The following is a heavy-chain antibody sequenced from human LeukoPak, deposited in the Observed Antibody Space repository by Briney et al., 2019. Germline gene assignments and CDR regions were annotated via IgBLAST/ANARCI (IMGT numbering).Heavy chain of an antibody. CDR3: VKDRWRSGGSGGGDS. D-gene: IGHD2-15*01. CDR1: GFTFTNYA. V-gene: IGHV3-23*01. Sequence: PGGSLRLSCAASGFTFTNYAMNWVSHAPGKGLEWVSVISGSGDTTYYADSVKGRFTISRDNSKNTVYLQMNSLGAEDTAVYYCVKDRWRSGGSGGGDSWGQGTLVTVSS. J-gene: IGHJ4*02. CDR2: ISGSGDTT.